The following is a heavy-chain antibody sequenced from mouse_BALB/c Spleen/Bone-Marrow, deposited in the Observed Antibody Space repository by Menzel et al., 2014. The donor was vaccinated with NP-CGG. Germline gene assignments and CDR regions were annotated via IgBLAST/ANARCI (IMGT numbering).Heavy chain of an antibody. CDR1: GYTFTSYT. Sequence: VHLVESGAELARPGASVKMSCKASGYTFTSYTMHWVKQRPGQGLEWIGYINPSSGYTNYNQKFKDKATLTADKSSSTAYMQLSSLTSEDSAVYYCARGGNFDYWGQGTTLTVPS. V-gene: IGHV1-4*01. J-gene: IGHJ2*01. CDR2: INPSSGYT. CDR3: ARGGNFDY. D-gene: IGHD1-1*01.